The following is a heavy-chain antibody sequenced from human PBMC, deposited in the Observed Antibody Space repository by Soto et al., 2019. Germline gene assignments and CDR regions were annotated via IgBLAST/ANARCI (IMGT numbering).Heavy chain of an antibody. CDR1: GYSFTSYW. CDR2: IDPSDSYT. J-gene: IGHJ4*01. V-gene: IGHV5-10-1*01. D-gene: IGHD6-6*01. CDR3: ARHYSSSSPSDY. Sequence: GESLKISCKGSGYSFTSYWISWVRQMPGKGLEWMGRIDPSDSYTNYSPSFQGHVTISADKSISTAYLQWSSLKASDTAMYYCARHYSSSSPSDYWGQGTLVTVSS.